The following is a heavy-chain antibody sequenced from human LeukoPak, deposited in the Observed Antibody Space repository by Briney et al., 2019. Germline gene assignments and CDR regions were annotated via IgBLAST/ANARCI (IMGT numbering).Heavy chain of an antibody. CDR2: VNLQGST. CDR3: TREGGPYRPLDY. J-gene: IGHJ4*02. Sequence: PSETLSLTCDVSGGSVTSTNWWTWVRQPPGKGLEWIGEVNLQGSTNYNPSLMGRVAISVDTSENHVSLQLTSVTAADTAVYYCTREGGPYRPLDYSGQGTLVTVS. CDR1: GGSVTSTNW. V-gene: IGHV4-4*02. D-gene: IGHD3-16*01.